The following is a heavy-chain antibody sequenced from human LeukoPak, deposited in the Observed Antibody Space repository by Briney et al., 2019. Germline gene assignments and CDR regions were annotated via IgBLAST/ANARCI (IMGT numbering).Heavy chain of an antibody. CDR3: IRDFRSADL. CDR1: GFTFSNYW. V-gene: IGHV3-74*01. CDR2: IYVDGRTT. Sequence: GGSLRLYCVASGFTFSNYWMHWVRQPPGKGLVWVSRIYVDGRTTNYADSVKGRFTISRDNAKNTVYLEMNSLSVEDTATYYCIRDFRSADLWGQGTLVTVTS. J-gene: IGHJ5*02.